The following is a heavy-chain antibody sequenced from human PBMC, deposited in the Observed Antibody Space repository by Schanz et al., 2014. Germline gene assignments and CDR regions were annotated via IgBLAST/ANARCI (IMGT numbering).Heavy chain of an antibody. V-gene: IGHV3-30*04. CDR1: GFTFSSYA. CDR2: TSSDGSLK. CDR3: ARGARGAYPGRAFDI. Sequence: QVQLVESGGGVVQPGRSLRLSCAASGFTFSSYAVHWVRQAPDKGLVWVAVTSSDGSLKYYADSVKGRFTISGDNSRDAVYLRMTSLGGEDTAVYSCARGARGAYPGRAFDIGVQGKMVTASS. J-gene: IGHJ3*02. D-gene: IGHD4-17*01.